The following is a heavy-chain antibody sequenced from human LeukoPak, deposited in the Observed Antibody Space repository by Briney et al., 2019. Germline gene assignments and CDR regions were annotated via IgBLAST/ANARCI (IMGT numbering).Heavy chain of an antibody. CDR3: AKGSVGGSYRPVDY. D-gene: IGHD3-16*02. J-gene: IGHJ4*02. CDR1: GFTFSSYG. V-gene: IGHV3-30*18. Sequence: GRSLRLSCAASGFTFSSYGMHWVRQAPGKGLEWVAVMSYDGSNKYYADSVKGRFTISRDNSKSTLYLQMNSLRAEDTAVYYCAKGSVGGSYRPVDYWGQGTLVTVSS. CDR2: MSYDGSNK.